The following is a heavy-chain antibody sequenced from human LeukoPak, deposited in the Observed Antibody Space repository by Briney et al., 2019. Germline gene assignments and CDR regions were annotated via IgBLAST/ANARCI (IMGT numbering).Heavy chain of an antibody. V-gene: IGHV3-20*04. CDR2: INWNGAIT. CDR1: GFTFDDHG. J-gene: IGHJ3*02. Sequence: GGSLRLSCAASGFTFDDHGMSWARQVSGKGLEWVCDINWNGAITNYADSMKGRFTISRDNAKNSLYLQMNSLRADDTAFYYCTRIAHDAFDIWGQGTMVTVSS. CDR3: TRIAHDAFDI. D-gene: IGHD6-13*01.